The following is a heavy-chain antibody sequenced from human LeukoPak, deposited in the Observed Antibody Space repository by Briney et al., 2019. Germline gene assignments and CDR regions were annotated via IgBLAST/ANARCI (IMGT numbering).Heavy chain of an antibody. CDR1: GFTFSASP. CDR2: IRSKAYSYAT. J-gene: IGHJ6*02. D-gene: IGHD5/OR15-5a*01. CDR3: TRRVGDSYFYGMDV. Sequence: GGSLRPSCAASGFTFSASPIHWVRQASGKGLEWVGRIRSKAYSYATAYAESVKGRFTISRDDSENTAYLQMNSLKTEDTAVYYCTRRVGDSYFYGMDVWGQGTPVTVSS. V-gene: IGHV3-73*01.